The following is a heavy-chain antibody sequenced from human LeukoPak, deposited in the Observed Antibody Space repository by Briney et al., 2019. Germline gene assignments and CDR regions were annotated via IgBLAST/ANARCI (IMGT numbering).Heavy chain of an antibody. CDR2: IWFDGSNT. J-gene: IGHJ3*02. CDR1: GFTFSGYA. V-gene: IGHV3-33*01. Sequence: GTSLRLSCTPSGFTFSGYAMHRVRQAPGKGLGWVAVIWFDGSNTYYADSVKGRFTISRDNSKNTLYLQMNSLRAEDTAVYYCARGAQSGGYSGPFDIWGQGTMVTVSS. CDR3: ARGAQSGGYSGPFDI. D-gene: IGHD1-26*01.